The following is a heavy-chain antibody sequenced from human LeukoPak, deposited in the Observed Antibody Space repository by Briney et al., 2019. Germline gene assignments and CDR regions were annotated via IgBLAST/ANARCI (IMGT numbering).Heavy chain of an antibody. CDR2: IKSKTDGGTI. J-gene: IGHJ4*02. Sequence: GGSLRLSCAASGFAFANAWMTWVRQAPGKGLEWLGRIKSKTDGGTIDYAAPVGGRFTISRDDSKNTLYLQMNSLKTEDPAVYYCTTPGGSGQGYFDYWGQGTLVTASS. V-gene: IGHV3-15*01. CDR3: TTPGGSGQGYFDY. D-gene: IGHD3-16*01. CDR1: GFAFANAW.